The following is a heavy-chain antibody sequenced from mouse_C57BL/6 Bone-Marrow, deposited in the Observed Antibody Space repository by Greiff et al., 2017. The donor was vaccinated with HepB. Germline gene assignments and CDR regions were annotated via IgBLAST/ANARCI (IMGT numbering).Heavy chain of an antibody. Sequence: QVQLQQSGAELARPGASVKLSCKASGYTFTSYGISWVKQRTGQGLEWIGEIYPRSGNTYYNEKFKGKATLTADKSSSTAYMELRSLTSEDSAVYFCARLGVTTVVAPYAMDDWGQGTSVTVSS. CDR3: ARLGVTTVVAPYAMDD. CDR2: IYPRSGNT. J-gene: IGHJ4*01. V-gene: IGHV1-81*01. CDR1: GYTFTSYG. D-gene: IGHD1-1*01.